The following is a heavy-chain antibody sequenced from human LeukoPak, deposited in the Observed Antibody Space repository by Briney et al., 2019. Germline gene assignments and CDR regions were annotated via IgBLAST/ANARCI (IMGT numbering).Heavy chain of an antibody. D-gene: IGHD6-19*01. CDR2: IYYSGST. CDR1: GYSISSGYY. CDR3: ARRDSSGWYLTFDY. J-gene: IGHJ4*02. V-gene: IGHV4-38-2*01. Sequence: PSETLSLTCAVSGYSISSGYYWGWIRQPPGKGLEWIGSIYYSGSTYYNPSLKSRVTISVDTSKNQFSLKLSSVTAADTAVYYCARRDSSGWYLTFDYWGQGTLVTVSS.